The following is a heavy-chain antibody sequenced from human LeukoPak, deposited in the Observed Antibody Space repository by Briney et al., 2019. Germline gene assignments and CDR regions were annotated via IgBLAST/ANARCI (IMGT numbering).Heavy chain of an antibody. J-gene: IGHJ5*02. CDR1: GFTFSSYA. D-gene: IGHD3-3*01. V-gene: IGHV3-23*01. CDR3: AKDKALRFLEWLSYP. Sequence: PGGSLRLSCAASGFTFSSYAMSWVRQAPGKGLEWVSAISGSGGSTYYADSVKGRFTISRDNSKNTLYLQMNSLRAEDTAVYYCAKDKALRFLEWLSYPWGQGTLVTVSS. CDR2: ISGSGGST.